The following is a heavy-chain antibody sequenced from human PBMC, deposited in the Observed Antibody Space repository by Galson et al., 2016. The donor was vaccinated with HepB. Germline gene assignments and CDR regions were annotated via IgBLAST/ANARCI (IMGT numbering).Heavy chain of an antibody. J-gene: IGHJ3*02. V-gene: IGHV3-30-3*01. Sequence: CAASGLNFNNYVMHWVRQAPGKGLEWVALISFDVNNKYYADSVKGRFTISRDNSRNTLYLHMSSVTTEDTAMYYCARGGHIVVVTSTRNFDPFDIWGQGTLVTVSS. CDR2: ISFDVNNK. CDR3: ARGGHIVVVTSTRNFDPFDI. CDR1: GLNFNNYV. D-gene: IGHD2-21*02.